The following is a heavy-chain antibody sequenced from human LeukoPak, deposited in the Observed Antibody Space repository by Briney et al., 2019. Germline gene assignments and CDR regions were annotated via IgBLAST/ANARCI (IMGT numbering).Heavy chain of an antibody. D-gene: IGHD3-10*01. J-gene: IGHJ4*02. Sequence: GGSLRLSCAAPGFTFSSYAMSWVRQAPGKGLEWVSGISGSGGSTYYADSVKGRLTISRDNSKNTLYLQMNSLRAEDTAVYYCAKGRYYGSGKWGYFEYWGQGTLVTVSS. CDR2: ISGSGGST. V-gene: IGHV3-23*01. CDR3: AKGRYYGSGKWGYFEY. CDR1: GFTFSSYA.